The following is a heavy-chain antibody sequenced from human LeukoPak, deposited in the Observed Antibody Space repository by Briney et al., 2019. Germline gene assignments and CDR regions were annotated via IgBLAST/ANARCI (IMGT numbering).Heavy chain of an antibody. Sequence: GGSLRLSCAASGFTFSSYSMNWVRQAPGKGLEWVSYISSSSRTIYYADSVKGRFTISRDNAKNSLFLQMNSLRDEDTAVYYCARGGYGANDDAFDIWGQGTMVTVSS. D-gene: IGHD4-23*01. J-gene: IGHJ3*02. CDR3: ARGGYGANDDAFDI. CDR1: GFTFSSYS. V-gene: IGHV3-48*02. CDR2: ISSSSRTI.